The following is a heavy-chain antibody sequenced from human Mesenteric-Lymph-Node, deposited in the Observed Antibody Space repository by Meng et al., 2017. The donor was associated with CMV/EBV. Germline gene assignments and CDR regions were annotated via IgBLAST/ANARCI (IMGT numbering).Heavy chain of an antibody. J-gene: IGHJ4*02. CDR3: ARGFDSGGYYYPNYFDY. D-gene: IGHD3-22*01. CDR2: IYNSGGT. Sequence: SNSSGGYYWSWIRQRPGKALEWMGYIYNSGGTYYNPSLKSRITISLDTFTNQFSLKLRSVTAADTALYYCARGFDSGGYYYPNYFDYWGQGTLVTVSS. V-gene: IGHV4-31*02. CDR1: SNSSGGYY.